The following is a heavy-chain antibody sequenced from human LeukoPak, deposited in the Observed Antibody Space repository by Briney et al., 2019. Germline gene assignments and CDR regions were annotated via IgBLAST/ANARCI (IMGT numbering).Heavy chain of an antibody. CDR2: IYHSGST. D-gene: IGHD3-22*01. J-gene: IGHJ6*03. CDR1: GYSISSGYY. Sequence: SETLSLTCTVSGYSISSGYYWGWIRQPPGKGLEWIGSIYHSGSTYYNPSLKSRVTISADTSKNQFSLKLSSVTATDTAVYYCARVSGYYYGGYYYYMDVWGKGTTVTVSS. CDR3: ARVSGYYYGGYYYYMDV. V-gene: IGHV4-38-2*02.